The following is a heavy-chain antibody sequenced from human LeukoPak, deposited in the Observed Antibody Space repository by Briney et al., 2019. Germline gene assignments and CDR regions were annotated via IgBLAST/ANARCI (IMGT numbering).Heavy chain of an antibody. J-gene: IGHJ2*01. CDR2: ISSSSSTV. V-gene: IGHV3-48*01. Sequence: PGGSLSLSCAASGFTFSSYSMNWVRQAPGKGLEWVSYISSSSSTVYYADSVKGRFTISRDNAKNSLYLQMNSLRAEDTAVYYCARSRVAATNWYFDLWGRGTLVTVSS. CDR1: GFTFSSYS. D-gene: IGHD2-15*01. CDR3: ARSRVAATNWYFDL.